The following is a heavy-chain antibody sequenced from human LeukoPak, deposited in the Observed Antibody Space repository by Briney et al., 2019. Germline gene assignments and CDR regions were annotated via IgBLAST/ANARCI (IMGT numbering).Heavy chain of an antibody. D-gene: IGHD5-18*01. V-gene: IGHV3-30*18. CDR2: ISYDGSNK. J-gene: IGHJ4*02. CDR3: AKDRSYGYGLFDY. Sequence: PGGSLRLSCAASGFTFSSYGMHWVRQAPGKGLEWVAVISYDGSNKYYADSVKGRFTISRDNSKNTLYLQMNSLRAEDTAVYYCAKDRSYGYGLFDYWGRGTLVTVSS. CDR1: GFTFSSYG.